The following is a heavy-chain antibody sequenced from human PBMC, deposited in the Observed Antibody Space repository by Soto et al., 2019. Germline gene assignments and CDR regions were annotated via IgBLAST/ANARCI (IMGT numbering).Heavy chain of an antibody. V-gene: IGHV4-31*03. D-gene: IGHD3-3*01. Sequence: SETLSLTCTVSGGSISSGGYHWNWIRQHPGKGLEWIGYIYYSGSTYYNPSLKSRVTISADTSKNQFSLNLSSVTAADTAVYYCARGASIYDFWSGYYRGYFDYWGQGTLVTVSS. CDR3: ARGASIYDFWSGYYRGYFDY. J-gene: IGHJ4*02. CDR1: GGSISSGGYH. CDR2: IYYSGST.